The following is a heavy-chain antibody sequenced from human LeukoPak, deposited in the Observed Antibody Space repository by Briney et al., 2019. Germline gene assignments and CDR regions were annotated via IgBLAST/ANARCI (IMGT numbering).Heavy chain of an antibody. CDR3: AHGGTGWYYFDY. J-gene: IGHJ4*02. V-gene: IGHV3-23*01. CDR2: VSGSGIST. Sequence: PGGSLRLSCAASGFTFSSYAMGWVRQAPGKGLEWVSDVSGSGISTNYADSVKGRFTISRDDSKSTLFLQMNSLRAEDTAVYYCAHGGTGWYYFDYWGQGTLVTVSS. CDR1: GFTFSSYA. D-gene: IGHD6-19*01.